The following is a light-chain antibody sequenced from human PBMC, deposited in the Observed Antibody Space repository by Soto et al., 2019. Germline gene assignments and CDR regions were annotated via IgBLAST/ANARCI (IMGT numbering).Light chain of an antibody. CDR3: SSYTSSRTLDV. CDR1: SSDVGGYNY. Sequence: QSVLTQPASVSGSPGQSITISCTGTSSDVGGYNYVSWYQQHPGKAPKLMIYEVSNRPSGVSNRFSGSKSGNTASLTISGLQAEEEADYYCSSYTSSRTLDVFGTGTKVTVL. V-gene: IGLV2-14*01. CDR2: EVS. J-gene: IGLJ1*01.